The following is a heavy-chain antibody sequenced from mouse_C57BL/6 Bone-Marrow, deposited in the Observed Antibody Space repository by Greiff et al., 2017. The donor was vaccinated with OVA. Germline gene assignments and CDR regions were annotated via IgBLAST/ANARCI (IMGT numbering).Heavy chain of an antibody. CDR2: IWSDGST. CDR3: ARSTVEDYYAMDY. CDR1: GFSLTSYG. V-gene: IGHV2-6*03. J-gene: IGHJ4*01. Sequence: VKLVESGPGLVAPSQSLSITCTVSGFSLTSYGVHWVRQPPGKGLEWLVVIWSDGSTTYNSALKSRLSISKDNSKSQVFLKMNSLQTDDTAMYYCARSTVEDYYAMDYWGQGTSVTVSS. D-gene: IGHD1-1*01.